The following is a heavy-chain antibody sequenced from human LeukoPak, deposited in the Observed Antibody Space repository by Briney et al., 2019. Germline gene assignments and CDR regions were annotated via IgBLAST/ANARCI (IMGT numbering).Heavy chain of an antibody. CDR3: AKGSSGYFFDL. CDR2: ISNDGGGR. D-gene: IGHD3-22*01. V-gene: IGHV3-23*01. CDR1: GFTFNNYG. Sequence: ETGGSLRLSCAASGFTFNNYGLIWVRQAPGKGLEWVSAISNDGGGRTYADFVKGQFTISRDNSKNTLYLQMDSLRADDTALYYCAKGSSGYFFDLWGQGTLVTVSS. J-gene: IGHJ4*02.